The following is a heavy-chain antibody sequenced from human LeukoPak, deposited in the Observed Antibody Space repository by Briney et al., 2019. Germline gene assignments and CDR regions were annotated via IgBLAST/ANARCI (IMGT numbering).Heavy chain of an antibody. CDR3: ARRRDGYNYVYYFDS. Sequence: TSETLSLTCTVSGGSISSYYWSWIRQPPGKGLEWIGYIYYSGSTNYNPSLKSRVTISVDTSKNQFSLKLSSVTAADTAVYYCARRRDGYNYVYYFDSWGQGPLVTVSS. J-gene: IGHJ4*02. CDR1: GGSISSYY. V-gene: IGHV4-59*12. D-gene: IGHD5-24*01. CDR2: IYYSGST.